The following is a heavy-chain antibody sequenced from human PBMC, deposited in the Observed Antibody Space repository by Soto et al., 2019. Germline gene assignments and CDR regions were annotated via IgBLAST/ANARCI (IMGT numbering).Heavy chain of an antibody. D-gene: IGHD3-16*01. CDR3: ARELVMGWHGALDF. CDR2: ISSSSSYI. V-gene: IGHV3-21*01. J-gene: IGHJ3*01. Sequence: PGGSLRLSCAASRFTFSSYSMNWVRQAPGKGLEWVSSISSSSSYIYYADSVKGRFTISSDNSKNSLYLQMNSLRAEDTAVYYCARELVMGWHGALDFWGQGPMVTVS. CDR1: RFTFSSYS.